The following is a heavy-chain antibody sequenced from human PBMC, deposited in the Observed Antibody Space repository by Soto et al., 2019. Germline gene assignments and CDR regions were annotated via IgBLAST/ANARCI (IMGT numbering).Heavy chain of an antibody. CDR1: GGSISSSSYY. V-gene: IGHV4-39*01. CDR3: ARGTSTYYDFWSGYYKGGWFDP. Sequence: SETLSLTCTVSGGSISSSSYYWGWIRQPPGKGLEWIGSIYYSGSTYYNPSLKSRVTISVDTSKNQFSLKLSSVTAADTAVYYCARGTSTYYDFWSGYYKGGWFDPLGQGTLVTVSS. J-gene: IGHJ5*02. CDR2: IYYSGST. D-gene: IGHD3-3*01.